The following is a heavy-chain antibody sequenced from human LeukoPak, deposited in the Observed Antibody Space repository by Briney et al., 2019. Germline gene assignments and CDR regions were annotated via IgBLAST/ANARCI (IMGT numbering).Heavy chain of an antibody. V-gene: IGHV1-18*01. Sequence: ASVKVSCKASGYTFTSCGISWVRQAPGQGLEWMGWISAYNGNTNYAQKLQGRVTMTTDTSTSTAYMELRSLRSDDTAVYYCAVVPAAPVYNCFDPWGQGTLVTVSS. J-gene: IGHJ5*02. CDR2: ISAYNGNT. CDR3: AVVPAAPVYNCFDP. D-gene: IGHD2-2*01. CDR1: GYTFTSCG.